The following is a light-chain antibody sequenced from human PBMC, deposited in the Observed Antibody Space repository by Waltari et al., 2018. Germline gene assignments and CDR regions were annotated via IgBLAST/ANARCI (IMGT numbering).Light chain of an antibody. CDR2: GSS. J-gene: IGLJ3*02. CDR3: QSYDSSLSGSRV. CDR1: SSHIGAGCV. Sequence: QSVLTQPPSVSGAPGQRVTLACTGSSSHIGAGCVVHCYQQLPGTAPKLLINGSSNRPSGVPDRFSGSKSGTSASLAITGLQAEDEADYYCQSYDSSLSGSRVFGGGTKLTVL. V-gene: IGLV1-40*01.